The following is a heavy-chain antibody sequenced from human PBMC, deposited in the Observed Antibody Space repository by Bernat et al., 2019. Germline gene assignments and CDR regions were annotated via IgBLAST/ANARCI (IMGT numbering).Heavy chain of an antibody. CDR2: IYYIGST. J-gene: IGHJ3*02. Sequence: QVQLQESGPGLVKPSQTLSLTCTVSGGSISSGGYYWSWIRQHPGKGLEWIGYIYYIGSTYYNPSLKSRVTISVDTSKNQFSLKLSSVTAADTAVYYCAREGGDILTPFDIWGQGTMVTVSS. CDR3: AREGGDILTPFDI. CDR1: GGSISSGGYY. D-gene: IGHD3-9*01. V-gene: IGHV4-31*03.